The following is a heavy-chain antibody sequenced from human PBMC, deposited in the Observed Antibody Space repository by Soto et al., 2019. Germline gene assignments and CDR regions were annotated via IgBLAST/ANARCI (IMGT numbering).Heavy chain of an antibody. D-gene: IGHD3-10*01. V-gene: IGHV3-30*18. CDR2: ISYDGSNK. Sequence: QVQLVESGGGVVQPGRSLRLSCAGSGFTFSAYGMDWVRQAPGKGLEWVAVISYDGSNKYYADSVKGRFSISRDNSKNTLYLQINSIRAEDTLVYYCAKDRMGAWVRGYCDYWGQGTMVTVSS. J-gene: IGHJ4*02. CDR3: AKDRMGAWVRGYCDY. CDR1: GFTFSAYG.